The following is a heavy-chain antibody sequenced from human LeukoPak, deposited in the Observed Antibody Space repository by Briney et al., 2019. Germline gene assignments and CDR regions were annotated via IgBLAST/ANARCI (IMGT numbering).Heavy chain of an antibody. CDR2: IRYDGSIK. V-gene: IGHV3-30*02. CDR1: GFTFSTYG. D-gene: IGHD3-10*01. J-gene: IGHJ4*02. CDR3: AKDSYGSGTYPAYFDY. Sequence: PGGSLRLSCAASGFTFSTYGMHWVRQAPGKGLEGVSFIRYDGSIKYYADSVEGRFTISRDNSKNTLYLQMNSLRAEDTAVYYCAKDSYGSGTYPAYFDYWGQGTLVTVSS.